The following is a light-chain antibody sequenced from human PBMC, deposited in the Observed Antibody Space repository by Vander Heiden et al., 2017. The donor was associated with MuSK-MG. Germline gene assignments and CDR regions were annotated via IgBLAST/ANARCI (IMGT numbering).Light chain of an antibody. J-gene: IGKJ3*01. CDR3: QQSYSTPFT. V-gene: IGKV1-39*01. CDR2: AAS. Sequence: THITESPSSLSASVGDRVTITCRASQSISSYLNWYQQKPGKAPKLLIYAASSLQSGVPSRFSGSGSGTDFTLTISILQPEDFATYYCQQSYSTPFTFGHGTKVDIK. CDR1: QSISSY.